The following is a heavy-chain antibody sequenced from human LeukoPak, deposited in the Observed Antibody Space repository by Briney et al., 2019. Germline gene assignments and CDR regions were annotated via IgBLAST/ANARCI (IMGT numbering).Heavy chain of an antibody. CDR2: IIGSGGST. CDR1: GFTFSSYA. V-gene: IGHV3-23*01. J-gene: IGHJ4*02. D-gene: IGHD2-2*01. Sequence: GGSLRLSCAASGFTFSSYAMSWVRQAPGKGLEWVSGIIGSGGSTHYADSVKGRFTISRDNSKNTLYLQMNSLRAEDTAVYYCARGGYCSSTSCYVFDYWGQGTLVTVSS. CDR3: ARGGYCSSTSCYVFDY.